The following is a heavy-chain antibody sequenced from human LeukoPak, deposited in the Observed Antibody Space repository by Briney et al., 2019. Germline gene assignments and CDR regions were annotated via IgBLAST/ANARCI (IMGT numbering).Heavy chain of an antibody. CDR3: ARGKGYCSSTSCFLNWFDP. CDR2: MNPNSGNT. CDR1: GYTFTSYD. Sequence: ASVKVSCKASGYTFTSYDINWVRQATGQGLEWMGWMNPNSGNTGYAQKFQGRVTMTRNTSISTAYMELSGLRSEDTAVYYCARGKGYCSSTSCFLNWFDPWGQGTLVTVSS. D-gene: IGHD2-2*01. J-gene: IGHJ5*02. V-gene: IGHV1-8*01.